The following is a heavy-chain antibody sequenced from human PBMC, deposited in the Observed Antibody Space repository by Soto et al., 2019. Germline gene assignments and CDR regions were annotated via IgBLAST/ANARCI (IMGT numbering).Heavy chain of an antibody. CDR2: ISSSYI. CDR1: GFTLTSYS. V-gene: IGHV3-21*01. Sequence: EVQLVESGGGLVKPGESLRLSCAASGFTLTSYSMNWVRQAPGKGREWISSISSSYIYYADSVKGRFTISRDNAKNSLYLQMDSLRAEDTAVYYCARDPEDNSGPWGQGTLVTVSS. D-gene: IGHD3-22*01. CDR3: ARDPEDNSGP. J-gene: IGHJ5*02.